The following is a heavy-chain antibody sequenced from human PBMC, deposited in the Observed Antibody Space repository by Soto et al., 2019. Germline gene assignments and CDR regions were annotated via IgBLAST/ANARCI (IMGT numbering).Heavy chain of an antibody. CDR3: ASPPGPPHYFYYGLDV. J-gene: IGHJ6*02. Sequence: GESLKISCRGSGYSLINYWIAWVRQMPGKGLEWMGIIYPGNSDTRYSPSFQGQVTISVDKSISTAYLQWSSLKAPDTAMYYCASPPGPPHYFYYGLDVWGQGTTVTVSS. CDR1: GYSLINYW. CDR2: IYPGNSDT. V-gene: IGHV5-51*01.